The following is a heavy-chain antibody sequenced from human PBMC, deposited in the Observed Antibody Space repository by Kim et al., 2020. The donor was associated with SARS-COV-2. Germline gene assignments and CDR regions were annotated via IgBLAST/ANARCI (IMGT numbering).Heavy chain of an antibody. CDR2: INHSGST. Sequence: SETLSLSCAVYGGSFSGYYWSWIRQPPGKGLEWIGEINHSGSTNYNPSLKSRVTISVDTSKNQFSLKLSSVTAADTAVYYCARGFPSSSWYYYYYYMD. CDR1: GGSFSGYY. CDR3: ARGFPSSSWYYYYYYMD. D-gene: IGHD6-13*01. V-gene: IGHV4-34*01. J-gene: IGHJ6*03.